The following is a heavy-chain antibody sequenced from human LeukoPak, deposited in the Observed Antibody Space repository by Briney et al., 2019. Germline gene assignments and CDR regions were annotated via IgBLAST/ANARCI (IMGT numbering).Heavy chain of an antibody. J-gene: IGHJ4*02. CDR3: ARVLAYYGSGSYSYFDY. V-gene: IGHV3-7*03. D-gene: IGHD3-10*01. CDR2: IKQDGSEK. CDR1: GFTFSSYW. Sequence: GRSLRLSCAASGFTFSSYWMSWVRQAPGKGLEWVANIKQDGSEKYYVDSVKGRFTISRDNAKNSLYLQMNSLRAEDTAVYYCARVLAYYGSGSYSYFDYWGQGTLVTVSS.